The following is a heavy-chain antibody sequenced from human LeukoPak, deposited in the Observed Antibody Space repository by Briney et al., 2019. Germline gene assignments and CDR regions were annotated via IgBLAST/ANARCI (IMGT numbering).Heavy chain of an antibody. CDR2: IYYSGST. CDR3: ARGGGYNYSDY. D-gene: IGHD5-24*01. J-gene: IGHJ4*02. Sequence: PSETLSLTCSVSAGSISSYYWSWIRQPPGKGLEWIGYIYYSGSTNYKPSLRSRVTISVDTSKNQFSLKLTSVTAADTAVYYCARGGGYNYSDYWGQGTLVTVSS. V-gene: IGHV4-59*01. CDR1: AGSISSYY.